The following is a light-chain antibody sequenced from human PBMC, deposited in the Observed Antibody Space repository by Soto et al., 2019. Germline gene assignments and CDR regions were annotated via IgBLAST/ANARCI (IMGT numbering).Light chain of an antibody. Sequence: QSALTQPHSVSGSPGQSVTISCTGTGSDVGGYNFVSWYQQHPGKAPKLMIYDVTIRPSGVPDRFSGSKSGNTASLTISGLQADDEADYYCCSFVGTDSSFVFGSGTKVTVL. CDR1: GSDVGGYNF. V-gene: IGLV2-11*01. CDR3: CSFVGTDSSFV. J-gene: IGLJ1*01. CDR2: DVT.